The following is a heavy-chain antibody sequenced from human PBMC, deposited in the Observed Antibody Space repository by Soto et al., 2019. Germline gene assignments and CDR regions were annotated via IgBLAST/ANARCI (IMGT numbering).Heavy chain of an antibody. J-gene: IGHJ3*02. CDR1: GFDFRSYE. CDR3: ERETLRDAIDI. Sequence: GGSLRLSCVASGFDFRSYEMNWVRQAPGKGLEWVSNIRANDESIYYADSVKDRVSVSRDNAKNSLFLEMNSLRVDDTAVYYCERETLRDAIDIWGQGTMVTVSS. CDR2: IRANDESI. V-gene: IGHV3-48*03.